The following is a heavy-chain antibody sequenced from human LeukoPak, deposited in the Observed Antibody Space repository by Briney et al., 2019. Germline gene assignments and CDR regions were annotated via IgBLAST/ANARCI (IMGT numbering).Heavy chain of an antibody. J-gene: IGHJ4*02. CDR1: GGSISSYY. CDR3: AREFSSGSTYYFDY. Sequence: PSETLSLTCTVSGGSISSYYWSWIRQPPGKGLEWNGYIYYSGSTNYNPSLKSRVTISVDTSKNQFSLKLSSVTAADTAVYYCAREFSSGSTYYFDYWGQGTLVTVSS. D-gene: IGHD6-19*01. CDR2: IYYSGST. V-gene: IGHV4-59*01.